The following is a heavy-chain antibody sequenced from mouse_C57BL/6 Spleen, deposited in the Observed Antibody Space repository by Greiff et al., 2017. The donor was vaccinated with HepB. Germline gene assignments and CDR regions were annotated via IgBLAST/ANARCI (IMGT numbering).Heavy chain of an antibody. CDR2: INTSTGGT. D-gene: IGHD6-2*01. Sequence: VQLKESGPELVKPGASVKISCKASGYSFTGYYMNWVKQSPEKSLEWIGEINTSTGGTTYNQKFKAKATLTVDKSSSTAYMQLKRLTSEDSAVYYCAKGPVSDYWGQGTTLTVSS. CDR3: AKGPVSDY. J-gene: IGHJ2*01. CDR1: GYSFTGYY. V-gene: IGHV1-42*01.